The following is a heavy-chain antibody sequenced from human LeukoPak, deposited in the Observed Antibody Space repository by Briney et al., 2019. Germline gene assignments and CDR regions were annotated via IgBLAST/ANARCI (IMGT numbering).Heavy chain of an antibody. Sequence: SVKVSCKASGGTFSSYAISWVRQAPGQGLEWMGGIIPIFGTANYAQKLQGRVTMTTDTSTSTAYMELRSLRSDDTAVYYCARVLKFGYPPEEDIWGQGTMVTVSS. J-gene: IGHJ3*02. V-gene: IGHV1-69*05. CDR1: GGTFSSYA. CDR2: IIPIFGTA. CDR3: ARVLKFGYPPEEDI. D-gene: IGHD5-12*01.